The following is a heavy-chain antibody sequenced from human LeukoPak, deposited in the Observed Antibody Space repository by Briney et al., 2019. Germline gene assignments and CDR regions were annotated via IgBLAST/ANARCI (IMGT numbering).Heavy chain of an antibody. Sequence: PSETLSLTCTVSGGSISSGGYYWSWIRQHPGKGLEWIGYIYYSGSTYYNPSLKSRVTISVDTSKNQFSLKLSSVTAADTAVYYCARDPVEMATTGYYYYGMDVWGQGTTVTVSS. J-gene: IGHJ6*02. CDR3: ARDPVEMATTGYYYYGMDV. D-gene: IGHD5-24*01. CDR1: GGSISSGGYY. CDR2: IYYSGST. V-gene: IGHV4-31*03.